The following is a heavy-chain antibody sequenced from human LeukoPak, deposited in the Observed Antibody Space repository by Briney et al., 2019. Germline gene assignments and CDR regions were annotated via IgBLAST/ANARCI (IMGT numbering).Heavy chain of an antibody. D-gene: IGHD2-2*01. CDR1: GGSISSGGYS. CDR2: IYHSGST. V-gene: IGHV4-30-2*01. J-gene: IGHJ4*02. CDR3: ARVVVPAAAFDY. Sequence: PSETLSLTCAVSGGSISSGGYSWSWIRQPPGKGLEWIGYIYHSGSTYCNPSLKSRVTISVDRSKNQFSLKLSSVTAADTAVYYCARVVVPAAAFDYWDQGTLVTVSS.